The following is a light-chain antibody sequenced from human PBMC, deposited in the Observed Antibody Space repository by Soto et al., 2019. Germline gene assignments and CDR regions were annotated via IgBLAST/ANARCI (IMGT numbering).Light chain of an antibody. CDR1: SSNIGSNT. CDR2: RNN. CDR3: AAWDDSLNGLYV. J-gene: IGLJ1*01. Sequence: QPVLTQPPSASGTPGQRVTISCSGSSSNIGSNTVNWYQQLPGTAPKLFIYRNNQRPSGVPDRFSGSKSGTSASLAISGLQSEDEADYYCAAWDDSLNGLYVFGTGTKVTVL. V-gene: IGLV1-44*01.